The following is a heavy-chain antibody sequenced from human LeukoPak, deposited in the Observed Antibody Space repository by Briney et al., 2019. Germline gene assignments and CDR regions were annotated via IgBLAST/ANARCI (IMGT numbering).Heavy chain of an antibody. J-gene: IGHJ4*02. Sequence: SVEVSCKASGGTFSSYAISWVRQAPGQGLEWMGGIIPIFGTANYAQKFQGRVTITADESTSTAYMELSSLRPEDTAVYYCARDGQASPADYWGQGTLVTVSS. V-gene: IGHV1-69*13. CDR1: GGTFSSYA. CDR2: IIPIFGTA. CDR3: ARDGQASPADY.